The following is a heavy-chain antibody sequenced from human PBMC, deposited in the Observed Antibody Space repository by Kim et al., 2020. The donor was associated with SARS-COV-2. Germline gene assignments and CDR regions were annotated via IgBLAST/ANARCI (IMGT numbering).Heavy chain of an antibody. Sequence: GGSLRLSCAASGFTFSSYWMHWVRQAPGKGLVWVSRINSDGSSTSYADSVKGRFTISRDNAKNTLYLQMNSLRAEDTTVYYCARGRGGILTGFFDYWGQGTLVTVSS. V-gene: IGHV3-74*01. CDR2: INSDGSST. J-gene: IGHJ4*02. D-gene: IGHD3-9*01. CDR3: ARGRGGILTGFFDY. CDR1: GFTFSSYW.